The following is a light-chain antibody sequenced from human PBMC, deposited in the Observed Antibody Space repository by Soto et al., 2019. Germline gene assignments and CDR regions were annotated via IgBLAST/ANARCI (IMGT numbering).Light chain of an antibody. J-gene: IGKJ1*01. CDR1: QSSGSE. V-gene: IGKV1-5*01. CDR3: QQYTDYWT. CDR2: DGS. Sequence: DIQITQSPSTLSAPLVARVTITCRASQSSGSELAWYQQKPGKAPKLLIYDGSSLQSGVPSRFSGSGSGTEFTLTISSLQPDDFATYYCQQYTDYWTFGQGTKVDIK.